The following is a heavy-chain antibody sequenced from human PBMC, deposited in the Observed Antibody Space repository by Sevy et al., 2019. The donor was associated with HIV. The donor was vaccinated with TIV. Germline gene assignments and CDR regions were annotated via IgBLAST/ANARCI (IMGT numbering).Heavy chain of an antibody. Sequence: SQTLSLTCAISGDSVSSNSAAWNWIRQSPSRGLEWLGRTYYRSKWYNDYAVSVKRRITINPDTSKNQFSLQLNSVTPEDTAVYYCARDRAGLIAVAGTGNYYYYGMDVWGQGTTVTGSS. CDR3: ARDRAGLIAVAGTGNYYYYGMDV. CDR1: GDSVSSNSAA. V-gene: IGHV6-1*01. D-gene: IGHD6-19*01. J-gene: IGHJ6*02. CDR2: TYYRSKWYN.